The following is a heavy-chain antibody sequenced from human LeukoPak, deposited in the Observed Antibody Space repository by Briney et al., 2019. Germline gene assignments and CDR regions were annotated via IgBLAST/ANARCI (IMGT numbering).Heavy chain of an antibody. CDR3: ARGSGCHGS. V-gene: IGHV4-59*08. D-gene: IGHD6-19*01. CDR1: GASISSSY. CDR2: IHYSGNT. J-gene: IGHJ5*02. Sequence: PSETLSLTCSVSGASISSSYWTWIWQPPGKGLEWIGNIHYSGNTNHNPSLKSRVTISLDTSRNQFSLKLSSVTAADTAVYYCARGSGCHGSWGQGTLVTVSS.